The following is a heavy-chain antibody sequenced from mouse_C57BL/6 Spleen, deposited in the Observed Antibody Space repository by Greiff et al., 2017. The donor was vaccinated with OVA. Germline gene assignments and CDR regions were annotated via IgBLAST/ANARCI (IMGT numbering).Heavy chain of an antibody. V-gene: IGHV5-4*01. Sequence: DVQLQESGGGLVKPGGSLKLSCAASGFTFSSYAMSWVRQTPEKRLEWVATISDGGSYTYYPDNVKGRFTISRDNAKNNLYLQMSHLKSEDTAMYYCAREGLRLGAMDYWGQGTSVTVSS. J-gene: IGHJ4*01. D-gene: IGHD3-2*02. CDR3: AREGLRLGAMDY. CDR1: GFTFSSYA. CDR2: ISDGGSYT.